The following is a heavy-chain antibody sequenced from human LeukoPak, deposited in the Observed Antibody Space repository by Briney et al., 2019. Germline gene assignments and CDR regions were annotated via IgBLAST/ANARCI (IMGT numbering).Heavy chain of an antibody. CDR2: VYYSRAT. V-gene: IGHV4-59*08. CDR1: GGSVSSYY. CDR3: ARTDGYGYFDS. D-gene: IGHD5-24*01. J-gene: IGHJ4*02. Sequence: SETLSLTCIVSGGSVSSYYRSWIRQPPGKGLEWIGYVYYSRATRYNASLKSRLTISVDTSMNQFSLKLSSVTAADTAVYYCARTDGYGYFDSWGQGTLVTVSS.